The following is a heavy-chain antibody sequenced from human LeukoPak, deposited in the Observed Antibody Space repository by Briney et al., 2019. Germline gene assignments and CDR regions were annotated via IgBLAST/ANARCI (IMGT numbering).Heavy chain of an antibody. Sequence: GGSLRLSCAASGFTLSSYEMNWVRQPPGKGLEWVSYISSRDTTTYYADSVKGRFTIFRDNAKNSLYLQVNSLRAEDTAVYYCARGYYFDSGGPYYFDYWGQGTLVTVSS. V-gene: IGHV3-48*03. CDR2: ISSRDTTT. CDR1: GFTLSSYE. J-gene: IGHJ4*02. CDR3: ARGYYFDSGGPYYFDY. D-gene: IGHD3-10*01.